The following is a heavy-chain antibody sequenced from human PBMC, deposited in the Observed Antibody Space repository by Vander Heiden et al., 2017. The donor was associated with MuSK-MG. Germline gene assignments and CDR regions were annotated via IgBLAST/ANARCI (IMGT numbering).Heavy chain of an antibody. D-gene: IGHD6-6*01. Sequence: QVQLVQSGGGVVQPGRSLRLSCAASGFTFSSYAMRWVRQAPGKGLEWVAVISYDGSNKYYADSVKGRFTISRDNSKNTLYLQMNSLRAEDTAVYYCARAKAARPVGWFDPWGQGTLVTVSS. J-gene: IGHJ5*02. V-gene: IGHV3-30-3*01. CDR2: ISYDGSNK. CDR1: GFTFSSYA. CDR3: ARAKAARPVGWFDP.